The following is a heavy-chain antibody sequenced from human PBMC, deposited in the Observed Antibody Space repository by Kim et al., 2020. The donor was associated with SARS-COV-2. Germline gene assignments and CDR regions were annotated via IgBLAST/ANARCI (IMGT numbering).Heavy chain of an antibody. CDR3: ARRATETGYCSSTSCYLYAFDI. CDR1: GFTFSSYE. Sequence: GGSLRLSCAASGFTFSSYEMNWVRQAPGKGLEWVSYISSSGSTIYYADSVKGRFTISRDNAKNSLYLQMNSLRAEDTAVYYCARRATETGYCSSTSCYLYAFDIWGQGTMVTVSS. CDR2: ISSSGSTI. D-gene: IGHD2-2*01. J-gene: IGHJ3*02. V-gene: IGHV3-48*03.